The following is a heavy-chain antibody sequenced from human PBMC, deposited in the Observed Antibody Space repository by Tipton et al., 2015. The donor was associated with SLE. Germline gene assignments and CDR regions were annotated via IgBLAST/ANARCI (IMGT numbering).Heavy chain of an antibody. V-gene: IGHV4-59*01. Sequence: LRLSCAVYGGSFSGYYWSWIRQPPGKGLEWIGYIYYSGSTNYNPSLKSRVTISVDTSKNQFSLKLSSVTAADTAVYYCARGTYYYDSSGYPFDYWGQGTLVTVSS. J-gene: IGHJ4*02. CDR3: ARGTYYYDSSGYPFDY. D-gene: IGHD3-22*01. CDR1: GGSFSGYY. CDR2: IYYSGST.